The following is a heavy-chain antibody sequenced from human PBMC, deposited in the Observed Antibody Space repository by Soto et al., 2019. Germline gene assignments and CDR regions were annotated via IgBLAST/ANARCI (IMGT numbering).Heavy chain of an antibody. CDR2: IIPILGIA. D-gene: IGHD6-6*01. Sequence: QVQLVQSGAEVKKPGSSVKVSCKASGGTFSSYTISWVRQAPGQGLEWMGRIIPILGIANYAQKFQGRVTITADKSTSTAYMELRSLRSEDTAVYYCARDPQGIAARPGYFDYWGQGTLVTVSS. CDR1: GGTFSSYT. CDR3: ARDPQGIAARPGYFDY. V-gene: IGHV1-69*08. J-gene: IGHJ4*02.